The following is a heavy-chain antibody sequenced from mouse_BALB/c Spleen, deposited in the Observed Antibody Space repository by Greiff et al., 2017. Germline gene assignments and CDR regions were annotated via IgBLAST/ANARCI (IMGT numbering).Heavy chain of an antibody. CDR3: ASLYYGNYGLDY. D-gene: IGHD2-1*01. J-gene: IGHJ2*01. CDR2: INPSSGYT. Sequence: QVQLKQSGAELARPGASVKMSCKASGYTFTSYTMHWVKQRPGQGLEWIGYINPSSGYTNYNQKFKDKATLTADKSSSTAYMQLSSLTSEDSAVYYCASLYYGNYGLDYWGQGTTLTVSS. CDR1: GYTFTSYT. V-gene: IGHV1-4*01.